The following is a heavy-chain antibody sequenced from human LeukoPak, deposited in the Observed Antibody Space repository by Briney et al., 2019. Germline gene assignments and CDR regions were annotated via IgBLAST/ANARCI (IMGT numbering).Heavy chain of an antibody. V-gene: IGHV3-30*03. CDR2: ISYDGSNK. CDR1: GFTFSSYS. Sequence: PGGSLRLSCAASGFTFSSYSMNWVRQAPGKGLEWVAVISYDGSNKYYADSVKGRFTISRDNSKNTLYLQMNSLRSDDTAVYYCARGPGLELHYWGQGTLVTVSS. CDR3: ARGPGLELHY. D-gene: IGHD1-7*01. J-gene: IGHJ4*02.